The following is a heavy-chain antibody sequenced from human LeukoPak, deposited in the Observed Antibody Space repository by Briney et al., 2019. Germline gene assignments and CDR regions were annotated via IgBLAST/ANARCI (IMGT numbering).Heavy chain of an antibody. Sequence: GGSLRLSCAAPGFIFSTYSINWVRQAPGKGLEWVSHISSSSSSIYYADSVKGRFSISRDNAKNSLYLQMNSLRDEDTAVYYCARSGYGSRWYFFDHWGQGTLVTVSS. V-gene: IGHV3-48*02. J-gene: IGHJ4*02. CDR1: GFIFSTYS. CDR3: ARSGYGSRWYFFDH. CDR2: ISSSSSSI. D-gene: IGHD6-13*01.